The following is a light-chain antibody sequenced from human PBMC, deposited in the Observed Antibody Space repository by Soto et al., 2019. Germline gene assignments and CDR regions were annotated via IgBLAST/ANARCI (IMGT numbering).Light chain of an antibody. CDR3: SSYTRSSTVV. CDR1: SSDVGAYNY. CDR2: DVS. V-gene: IGLV2-14*03. J-gene: IGLJ2*01. Sequence: QSVLTQPASVSGSPGQSITISCTGTSSDVGAYNYVSWYRQHPGKAPTLIIYDVSNRPSGVSDRFSGSKSGNTASLTISGLQAEDEADYYCSSYTRSSTVVFGGGTKLTVL.